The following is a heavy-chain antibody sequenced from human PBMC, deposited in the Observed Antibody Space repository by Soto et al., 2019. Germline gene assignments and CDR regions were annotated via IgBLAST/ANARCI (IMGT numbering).Heavy chain of an antibody. CDR2: IYYSGST. V-gene: IGHV4-39*01. D-gene: IGHD6-19*01. J-gene: IGHJ5*02. Sequence: PSETLSLTCTVSGGSISSSSYYWGWIRQPPGKGLEWIGSIYYSGSTYYNPSLKSRVTISVDTSKNQFSRKLSSVTAADSAVYYCARRGGWYDAGNWFDPWGQGTLVTVGS. CDR3: ARRGGWYDAGNWFDP. CDR1: GGSISSSSYY.